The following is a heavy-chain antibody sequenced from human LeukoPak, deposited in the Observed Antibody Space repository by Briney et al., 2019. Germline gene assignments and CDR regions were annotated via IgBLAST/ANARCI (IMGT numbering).Heavy chain of an antibody. Sequence: GESLKISCKGSGYSFTSYWIVWVRQMPGKGLEWMGLIYPGDSQSKYSPSFQGHVTFSADTSRNTAYLQWNSLKASDTAMYYCARYNAGSLDFWGQGTMIYVSS. J-gene: IGHJ4*02. V-gene: IGHV5-51*01. CDR2: IYPGDSQS. CDR1: GYSFTSYW. CDR3: ARYNAGSLDF. D-gene: IGHD3-10*01.